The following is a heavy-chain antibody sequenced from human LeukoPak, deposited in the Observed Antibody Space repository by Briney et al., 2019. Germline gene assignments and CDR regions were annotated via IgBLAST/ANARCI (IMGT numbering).Heavy chain of an antibody. CDR3: IRHYDY. J-gene: IGHJ4*02. Sequence: GSLRLSCAASGFTFSSYLMHWVRQAPGKGLVWVSRINTDGSSASYADSVKGRFTISRDNAKNTLFLQMNSLRAEDTAVYYCIRHYDYWGQGTLVTVSS. CDR1: GFTFSSYL. CDR2: INTDGSSA. V-gene: IGHV3-74*01. D-gene: IGHD1-26*01.